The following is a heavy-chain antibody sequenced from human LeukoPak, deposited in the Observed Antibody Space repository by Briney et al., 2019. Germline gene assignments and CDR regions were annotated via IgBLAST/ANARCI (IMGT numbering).Heavy chain of an antibody. Sequence: SETLSLTCTVSGGSISSYYWSWIRQPPGKGLEWIGYIYSSGSTNYNPSLKSRVTMSLDTSKNQFSLKLSSVTAADTAVYYCARGVVITGLDYWGQGTLVTVSS. CDR2: IYSSGST. CDR3: ARGVVITGLDY. CDR1: GGSISSYY. J-gene: IGHJ4*02. V-gene: IGHV4-59*12. D-gene: IGHD3-22*01.